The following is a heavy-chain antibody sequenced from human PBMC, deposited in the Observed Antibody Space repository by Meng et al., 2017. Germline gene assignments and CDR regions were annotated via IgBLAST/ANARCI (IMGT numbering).Heavy chain of an antibody. J-gene: IGHJ4*02. D-gene: IGHD3-10*01. V-gene: IGHV3-48*04. Sequence: GESLKISCAASGFTFSSYSMNWVRQAPGKGLEWVSFISSSSATIYYADSVKGRFTISRDNAKNSLYLQMNSLRAEDTAIYYCARDPGNYHGSGSYSSFDYWGQGTLVTVSS. CDR2: ISSSSATI. CDR3: ARDPGNYHGSGSYSSFDY. CDR1: GFTFSSYS.